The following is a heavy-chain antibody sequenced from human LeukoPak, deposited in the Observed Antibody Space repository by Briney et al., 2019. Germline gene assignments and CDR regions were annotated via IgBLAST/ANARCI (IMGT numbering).Heavy chain of an antibody. D-gene: IGHD2-2*01. CDR2: ISSRGSTI. CDR1: GFTFSDYY. Sequence: PGGSLRLSCAASGFTFSDYYMSSVRQAPGKGVGWVSYISSRGSTIYYADPVKGRFTISRDNAKNLLYLQLNSLRAEDTAIYYCARDQVAYSSSWTLSSWGQGTLVIVSS. CDR3: ARDQVAYSSSWTLSS. J-gene: IGHJ4*02. V-gene: IGHV3-11*01.